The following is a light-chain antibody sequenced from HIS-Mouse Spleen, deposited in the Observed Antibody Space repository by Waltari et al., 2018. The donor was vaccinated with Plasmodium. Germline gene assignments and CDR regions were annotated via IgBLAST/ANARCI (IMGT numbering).Light chain of an antibody. Sequence: SALTQPRSVSGSPGQSVSISCPGPRSDVGGHNYFSWYQQHPGKAPNLMIYAVSKRPSGVPDRFSGSKSGNTASLTISGLQAEDEADYYCCSYAGSYTLVFGGGTKLTVL. J-gene: IGLJ2*01. CDR2: AVS. CDR3: CSYAGSYTLV. CDR1: RSDVGGHNY. V-gene: IGLV2-11*01.